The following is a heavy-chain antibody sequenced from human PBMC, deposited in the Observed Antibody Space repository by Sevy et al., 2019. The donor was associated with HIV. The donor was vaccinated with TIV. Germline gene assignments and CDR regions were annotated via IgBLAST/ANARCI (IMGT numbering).Heavy chain of an antibody. V-gene: IGHV3-7*01. J-gene: IGHJ3*02. CDR2: IKQDGSEK. Sequence: GGSLRLSCAASGFTFSSFFMSWVRQAPGKGLEWVANIKQDGSEKYYVDSVKGRFTISRDNARNSVYLQMNSLRAEDTAVYYCARALGRLIQRRHDAFDIWGQGTMVTVSS. CDR3: ARALGRLIQRRHDAFDI. CDR1: GFTFSSFF. D-gene: IGHD3-16*01.